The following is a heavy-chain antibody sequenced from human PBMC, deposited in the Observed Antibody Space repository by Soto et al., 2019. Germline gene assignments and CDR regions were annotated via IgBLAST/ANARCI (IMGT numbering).Heavy chain of an antibody. CDR1: GGTFSSYA. Sequence: QVQLVQSGAEVKKPGSSVKVSCKASGGTFSSYAISWVRQAPGQGLEWMGGIIPIFGTANYAQKFQGRVTITADESTSTDYMELSSLRSEDTAVYYCARGPVEMATITTAFFDYWGQGTLVTVSS. CDR3: ARGPVEMATITTAFFDY. D-gene: IGHD5-12*01. V-gene: IGHV1-69*01. CDR2: IIPIFGTA. J-gene: IGHJ4*02.